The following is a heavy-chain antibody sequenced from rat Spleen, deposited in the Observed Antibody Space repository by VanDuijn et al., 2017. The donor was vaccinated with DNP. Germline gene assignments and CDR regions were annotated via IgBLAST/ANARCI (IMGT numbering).Heavy chain of an antibody. D-gene: IGHD1-6*01. CDR3: ARHSGVYYGSSYVMDP. CDR2: IWSNGNT. Sequence: QVQLKESGPGLVQPSQTLSLTCTVSGLSLTSNSVSWIRQPPGKGLEWMGVIWSNGNTDYNSAVQSRLSISRDTSKGQVFLKMKSLQPEDTGTYYCARHSGVYYGSSYVMDPWGQGTSVTVSS. V-gene: IGHV2-47*01. J-gene: IGHJ4*01. CDR1: GLSLTSNS.